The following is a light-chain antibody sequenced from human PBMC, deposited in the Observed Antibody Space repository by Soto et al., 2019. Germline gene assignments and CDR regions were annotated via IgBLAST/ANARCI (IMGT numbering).Light chain of an antibody. CDR2: KVS. J-gene: IGKJ2*01. CDR3: MQGTHWLYT. V-gene: IGKV2-30*01. CDR1: QSLVDTDGITY. Sequence: DVVVTQSPLSLPVTLGQPASISCRSSQSLVDTDGITYLNWFLQRPGQSPRRLIYKVSNRDSGVPDRFSGSGSGTDFTLKISRVEAEDIGVYYCMQGTHWLYTFGQGTNLEIK.